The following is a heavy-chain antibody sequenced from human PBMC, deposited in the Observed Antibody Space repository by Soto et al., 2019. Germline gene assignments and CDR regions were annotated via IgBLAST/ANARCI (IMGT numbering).Heavy chain of an antibody. V-gene: IGHV3-23*01. D-gene: IGHD3-10*02. J-gene: IGHJ1*01. CDR3: AIYSEKPYKAYLQQ. Sequence: EVQVLESGGGLVQPGGSLRLSCAASGFTFSVYAMSWVRQAPGKGLEWVSAISTNGGLTFYADSLRGRFTISRDNSKSTLYLQMNNLRAEDTAIYYCAIYSEKPYKAYLQQWGRGTLVTVSS. CDR2: ISTNGGLT. CDR1: GFTFSVYA.